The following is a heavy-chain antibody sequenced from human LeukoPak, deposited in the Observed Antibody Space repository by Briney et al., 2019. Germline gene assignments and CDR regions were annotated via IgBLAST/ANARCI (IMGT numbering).Heavy chain of an antibody. CDR1: GFTVSSNY. V-gene: IGHV3-53*01. Sequence: GGSLRLSCAASGFTVSSNYMSWVRQAPGKGLEWVSVIYSGGSTYYADSVEGRFTISRDNSKNTLYLQMNSLRAEDTAVYYCAREWGNSYMDVWGKGTTVTVSS. D-gene: IGHD2/OR15-2a*01. CDR2: IYSGGST. CDR3: AREWGNSYMDV. J-gene: IGHJ6*03.